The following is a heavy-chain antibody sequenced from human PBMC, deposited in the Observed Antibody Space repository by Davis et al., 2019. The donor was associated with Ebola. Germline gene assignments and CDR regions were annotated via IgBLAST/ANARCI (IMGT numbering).Heavy chain of an antibody. J-gene: IGHJ4*02. D-gene: IGHD1-7*01. CDR2: INYSGRT. V-gene: IGHV4-59*01. CDR1: GGSISSYY. Sequence: MPSETLSLTCTVSGGSISSYYWSWIRQPPGKGLEWIGYINYSGRTNYNPSLKSRVTISVDTSKNQFSLKLSSVTAADTAVYYCARGITGTTPGDYWGQGTLVTVSS. CDR3: ARGITGTTPGDY.